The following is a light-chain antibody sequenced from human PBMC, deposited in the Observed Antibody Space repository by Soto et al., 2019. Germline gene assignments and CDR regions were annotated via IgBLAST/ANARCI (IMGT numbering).Light chain of an antibody. CDR2: EVF. V-gene: IGLV2-14*03. CDR3: CSYTTTSTFV. Sequence: QSALTQPASVSGSPGQSITISCTGTSSDIGAYDYVSWYQQHPGKAPKLMIYEVFRRPSGISDRFSGSKSGNTASLTISGLQAEDEADYYCCSYTTTSTFVFGGGPKVTV. J-gene: IGLJ2*01. CDR1: SSDIGAYDY.